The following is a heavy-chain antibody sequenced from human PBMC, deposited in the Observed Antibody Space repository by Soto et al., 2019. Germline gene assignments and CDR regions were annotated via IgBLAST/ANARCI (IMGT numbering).Heavy chain of an antibody. Sequence: ASVKVSCKASGGTFSSHAISWVRQAPGQGLEWMGGIIPIFGTANYAQKFQGRVTITADESTSTAYMELSSLRSEDTAVYYCARDTTYYYDSSGYIPSYFDYWGQGTLVTVSS. J-gene: IGHJ4*02. D-gene: IGHD3-22*01. CDR1: GGTFSSHA. V-gene: IGHV1-69*13. CDR3: ARDTTYYYDSSGYIPSYFDY. CDR2: IIPIFGTA.